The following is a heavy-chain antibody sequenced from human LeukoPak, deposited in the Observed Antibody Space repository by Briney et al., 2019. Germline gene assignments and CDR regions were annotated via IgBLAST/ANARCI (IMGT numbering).Heavy chain of an antibody. CDR1: GGTFSSYA. CDR3: AREPLDGEGATIFDL. D-gene: IGHD1-26*01. Sequence: SVKVSCKASGGTFSSYAISWVRQAPGQGLEWMGGVIPIFGTANYAQKFQGRVTITADESTSTAYMELSSLRSEDTAVYYCAREPLDGEGATIFDLRGQGTLVTVSS. CDR2: VIPIFGTA. J-gene: IGHJ5*02. V-gene: IGHV1-69*13.